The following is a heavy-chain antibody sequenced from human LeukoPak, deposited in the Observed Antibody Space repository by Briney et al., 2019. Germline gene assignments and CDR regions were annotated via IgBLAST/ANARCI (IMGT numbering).Heavy chain of an antibody. D-gene: IGHD3-22*01. Sequence: GGSLRLSCAASGFTVSSNYMSWVRQAPGKGLEWVSVIYSGGSTYYADSAKGRFTVSRDNSKNTLYLQMNSLRAEDTAVYYCARAFYDSSGYGYYFDYWGQGTLVTVSS. CDR1: GFTVSSNY. V-gene: IGHV3-66*02. CDR3: ARAFYDSSGYGYYFDY. CDR2: IYSGGST. J-gene: IGHJ4*02.